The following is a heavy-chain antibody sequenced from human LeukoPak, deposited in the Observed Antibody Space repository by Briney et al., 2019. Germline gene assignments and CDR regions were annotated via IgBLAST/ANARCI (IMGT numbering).Heavy chain of an antibody. J-gene: IGHJ5*02. CDR3: AGDDPLDKISSGWGP. Sequence: ASVKVSCKASGYIFTSYYMHWVRQAPGQGLEWMGIINPSGGSTSYAQKFQGRVTMTRDTSTSTVYMELSSLRSEDTAVYYCAGDDPLDKISSGWGPWGQGTLVTVSS. D-gene: IGHD6-19*01. CDR1: GYIFTSYY. V-gene: IGHV1-46*01. CDR2: INPSGGST.